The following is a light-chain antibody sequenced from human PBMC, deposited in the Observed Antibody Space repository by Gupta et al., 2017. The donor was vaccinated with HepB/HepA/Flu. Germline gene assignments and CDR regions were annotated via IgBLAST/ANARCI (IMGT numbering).Light chain of an antibody. Sequence: DIQMTQPPSTLSASVGDRVTITCLSSQSLSDWLAWYQQKPGTAPNLLIYRASTLESGIPSRFSGSGSGTEFTLTISSLQPDDFATYYCQEFRGASWTFGQGTKVEIK. J-gene: IGKJ1*01. CDR2: RAS. CDR3: QEFRGASWT. V-gene: IGKV1-5*03. CDR1: QSLSDW.